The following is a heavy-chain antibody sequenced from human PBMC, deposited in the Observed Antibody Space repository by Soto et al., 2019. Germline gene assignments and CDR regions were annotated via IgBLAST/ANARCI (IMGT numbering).Heavy chain of an antibody. CDR1: GLTFSSYS. J-gene: IGHJ3*02. CDR2: ISSSSSYI. D-gene: IGHD3-9*01. CDR3: AREGIRYIDI. Sequence: GSLRLSCAASGLTFSSYSMNWVRQAPGKGLEWVSSISSSSSYIYYADSVKGRFTISRDNAKNSLYLQMNSLRAEDTAVYYCAREGIRYIDIWGQGTMVTVSS. V-gene: IGHV3-21*01.